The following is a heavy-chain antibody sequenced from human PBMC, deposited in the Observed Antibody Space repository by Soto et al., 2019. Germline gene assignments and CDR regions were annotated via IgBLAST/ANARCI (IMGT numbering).Heavy chain of an antibody. V-gene: IGHV1-8*01. Sequence: VKPSSKAPGDTYTSYDIKWARQANEQGLEWMGWMNPNSGNTGYAQKFQGRVTMTRNTSISTAYMELSSLRVEDTAVYYCARDYNDFWSGHFDYWGQGALVTVSS. D-gene: IGHD3-3*01. CDR1: GDTYTSYD. J-gene: IGHJ4*02. CDR3: ARDYNDFWSGHFDY. CDR2: MNPNSGNT.